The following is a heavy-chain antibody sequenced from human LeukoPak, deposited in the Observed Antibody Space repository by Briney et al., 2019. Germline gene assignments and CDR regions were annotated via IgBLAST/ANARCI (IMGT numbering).Heavy chain of an antibody. CDR3: ARAYEYGWFDP. V-gene: IGHV1-2*02. CDR2: INPKSGGT. J-gene: IGHJ5*02. D-gene: IGHD3-16*01. CDR1: GYTFTSYG. Sequence: ASVKVSCKASGYTFTSYGISWVRQAPGQGLEWMGWINPKSGGTNYAQKFQGRVTMTRDTSINTGNMELNWLRSDDTAVYYCARAYEYGWFDPWGQGTLVTVSS.